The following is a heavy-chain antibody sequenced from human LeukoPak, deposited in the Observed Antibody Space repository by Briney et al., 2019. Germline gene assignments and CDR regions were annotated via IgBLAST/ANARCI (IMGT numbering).Heavy chain of an antibody. Sequence: ASVKVSCKASGYTFTGYYMHWVRQAPGQGLEWMGWINLNSGGTTYAQLFQGRVTMTRDTSISTAYMELSSLRSEDTAVYYCATVTIFGVVTRLFPYWGQGTLVTVSS. CDR3: ATVTIFGVVTRLFPY. CDR2: INLNSGGT. D-gene: IGHD3-3*01. CDR1: GYTFTGYY. J-gene: IGHJ4*02. V-gene: IGHV1-2*02.